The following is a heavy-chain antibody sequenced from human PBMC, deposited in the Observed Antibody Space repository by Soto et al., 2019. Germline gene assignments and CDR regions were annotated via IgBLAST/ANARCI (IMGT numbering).Heavy chain of an antibody. CDR1: GFTFSSYG. CDR2: ISYDGSNK. J-gene: IGHJ1*01. D-gene: IGHD3-10*01. CDR3: AKDLYYYGSGSNDYFQH. Sequence: QVQLVESGGGVVQPGRSLRLSCAASGFTFSSYGMHWVRQAPGKGLEWVAVISYDGSNKYYADSVKGRFTISRDNSKNTLYLQLNSLRAEDTAVYYCAKDLYYYGSGSNDYFQHWGQGTLVTVSS. V-gene: IGHV3-30*18.